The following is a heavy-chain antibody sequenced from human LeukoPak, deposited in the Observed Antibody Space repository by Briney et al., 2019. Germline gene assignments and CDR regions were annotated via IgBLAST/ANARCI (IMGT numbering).Heavy chain of an antibody. J-gene: IGHJ4*02. D-gene: IGHD5-18*01. CDR2: IIPIFGTA. V-gene: IGHV1-69*05. Sequence: ASVKVSCKASGGTFCSYTVSWVRQAPGQGLEWMGRIIPIFGTANYAQKFQGRVTITTDESTSTAYMELSSLRSEDTAVYYCAREPRGYSYGYLDYWGQGTLVTVSS. CDR3: AREPRGYSYGYLDY. CDR1: GGTFCSYT.